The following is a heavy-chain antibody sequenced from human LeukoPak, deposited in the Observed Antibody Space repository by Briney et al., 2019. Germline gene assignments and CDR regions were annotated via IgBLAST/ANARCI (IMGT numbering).Heavy chain of an antibody. D-gene: IGHD3-3*01. J-gene: IGHJ5*02. CDR3: ARLSTRLLDR. CDR1: GYNFTNYW. Sequence: PGESLKISCKGSGYNFTNYWIGWVRQMPGKGLDWMGIIYPGDSETRYSPSFQGQVTMSVDKSINTAYLHWGSLKASDTAIYFCARLSTRLLDRWGQGTRVTVSS. V-gene: IGHV5-51*01. CDR2: IYPGDSET.